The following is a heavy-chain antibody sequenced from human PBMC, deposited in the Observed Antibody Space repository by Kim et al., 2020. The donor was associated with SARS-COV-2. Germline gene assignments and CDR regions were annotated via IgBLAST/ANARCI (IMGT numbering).Heavy chain of an antibody. CDR2: INPNSGGT. D-gene: IGHD1-1*01. CDR3: ASKSGTGHNKDLFYYYYMDV. CDR1: GYTFTGYY. V-gene: IGHV1-2*02. Sequence: ASVKVSCKASGYTFTGYYMHWVRQAPGQGLEWMGWINPNSGGTNYAQKFQGRVTMTRDTSFSTAYMELSRLRSDDTAVYYCASKSGTGHNKDLFYYYYMDVWGKGTTVTVSS. J-gene: IGHJ6*03.